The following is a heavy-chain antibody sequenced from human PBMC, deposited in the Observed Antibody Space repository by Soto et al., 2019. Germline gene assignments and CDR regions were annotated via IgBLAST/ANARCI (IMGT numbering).Heavy chain of an antibody. CDR1: GFTFRSYG. CDR2: ISYDGSNK. CDR3: AKDGLWDSSGYYLNY. V-gene: IGHV3-30*18. J-gene: IGHJ4*02. Sequence: GGALRLSCAAPGFTFRSYGMHWGRQAPGKGLEWVAVISYDGSNKYYADSVKGRFTISRDNSKNTLYLQMNSLRAEDTAVYYCAKDGLWDSSGYYLNYWGQGTLVTVSS. D-gene: IGHD3-22*01.